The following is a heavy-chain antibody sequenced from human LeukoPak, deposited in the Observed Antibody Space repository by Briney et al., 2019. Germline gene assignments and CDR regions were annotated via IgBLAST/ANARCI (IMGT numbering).Heavy chain of an antibody. CDR2: ISGSGGST. V-gene: IGHV3-23*01. D-gene: IGHD5-12*01. J-gene: IGHJ6*03. CDR3: AREHSGYDFPGRDYYYMDV. Sequence: GGSLRLSCAASGFTFSSYAMSWVRQAPGKGLEWVSAISGSGGSTYYADSVKGRFTISRDNSKNTLYLQMSSLRAEDTAVYYCAREHSGYDFPGRDYYYMDVWGKGTTVTVSS. CDR1: GFTFSSYA.